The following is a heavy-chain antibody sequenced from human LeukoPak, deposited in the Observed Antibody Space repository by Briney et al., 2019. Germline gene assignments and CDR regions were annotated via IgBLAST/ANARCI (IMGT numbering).Heavy chain of an antibody. CDR2: INPSGGST. V-gene: IGHV1-46*01. CDR3: ARDQGGYCTNGVCALFDY. D-gene: IGHD2-8*01. Sequence: ASVKVSCKASGYTFTSYYMHWVRQAPGQGLEWVGIINPSGGSTSYAQKFQGRVTMTRDTSTSTVYMELSSLRSEDTAVYYCARDQGGYCTNGVCALFDYWGQGTLVTVSS. CDR1: GYTFTSYY. J-gene: IGHJ4*02.